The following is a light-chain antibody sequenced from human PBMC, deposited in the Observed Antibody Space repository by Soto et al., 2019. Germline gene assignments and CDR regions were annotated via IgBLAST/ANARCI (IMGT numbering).Light chain of an antibody. CDR2: GAS. V-gene: IGKV1-16*02. J-gene: IGKJ1*01. CDR1: QGISNY. CDR3: QQYDSYPWT. Sequence: DIQRTQSPSSLSASVGDRVTIDCRASQGISNYLAWFQQKPGKAPKSLIYGASSLQSGVPSKFSGSGSGTDFTLTISSLQPEDSATYYCQQYDSYPWTFGQGTKVEIK.